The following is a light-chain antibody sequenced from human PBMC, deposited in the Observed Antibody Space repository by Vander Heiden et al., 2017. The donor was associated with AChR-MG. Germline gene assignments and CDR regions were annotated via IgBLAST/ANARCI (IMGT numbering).Light chain of an antibody. CDR3: TSYTSRSTLV. CDR1: ISDIGGYNY. J-gene: IGLJ2*01. CDR2: DVS. V-gene: IGLV2-14*03. Sequence: QSALTQPASVSGSPGQSITISCTGTISDIGGYNYVSWYQQHPGKAPKLMIYDVSNLPSGVSNHFSGSKSGNTASLTISGLQAEDEADYYCTSYTSRSTLVFGGGTKVTVL.